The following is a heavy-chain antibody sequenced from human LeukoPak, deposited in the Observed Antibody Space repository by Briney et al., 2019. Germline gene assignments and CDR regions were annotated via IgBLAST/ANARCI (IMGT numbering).Heavy chain of an antibody. CDR1: GFTFSSYT. V-gene: IGHV3-21*01. CDR3: ARERFHGSGAPKFDY. J-gene: IGHJ4*02. D-gene: IGHD3-10*01. Sequence: NSGGSLRLSCAASGFTFSSYTMNWVRQAPGKGLELVSSISISTTSIYYADSVKGRFTISRDNTKNSLYLQMNSLRVEDTAVYYCARERFHGSGAPKFDYWGQGTLVTVSS. CDR2: ISISTTSI.